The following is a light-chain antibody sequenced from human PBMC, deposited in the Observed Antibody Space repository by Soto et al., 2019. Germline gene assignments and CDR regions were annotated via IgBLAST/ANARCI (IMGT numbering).Light chain of an antibody. CDR2: GDS. CDR1: SSNIGAGYD. J-gene: IGLJ3*02. CDR3: KSYASSLSGWV. Sequence: QSVLTQPPSVSGAPGQRVTISCTGSSSNIGAGYDVPWYQQLPGTAPKLLIYGDSNRPSGVPDRFSGSKSGNSASLAITGLQAEDEADYYCKSYASSLSGWVFGGGTKLTVL. V-gene: IGLV1-40*01.